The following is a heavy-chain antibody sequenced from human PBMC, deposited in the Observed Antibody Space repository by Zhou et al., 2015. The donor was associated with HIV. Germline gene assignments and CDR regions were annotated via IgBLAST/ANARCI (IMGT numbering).Heavy chain of an antibody. CDR3: ARRRFEGSLSLDT. CDR1: GFSFSVYT. CDR2: ISSSSATI. Sequence: DVQLVESGGALAKPGESLRLSCEVSGFSFSVYTMNWVRQRPGKGLEWISYISSSSATIHYSESVRGRFNISRDNAKNSVYLQMDGLRDEDTAIYYCARRRFEGSLSLDTWGHGTMVTVSS. J-gene: IGHJ5*01. V-gene: IGHV3-48*02. D-gene: IGHD3-10*01.